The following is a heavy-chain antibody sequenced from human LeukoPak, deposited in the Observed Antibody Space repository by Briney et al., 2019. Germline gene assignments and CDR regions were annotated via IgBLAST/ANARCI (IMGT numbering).Heavy chain of an antibody. CDR3: AKDRGAAYCRGSHFDS. CDR2: FSVSDTTT. D-gene: IGHD3-10*01. V-gene: IGHV3-23*01. CDR1: GFTFTNFA. Sequence: GGSLRLSCAASGFTFTNFAMSWVRQAPGKGLKWVSGFSVSDTTTHYADSVKGRFTISRDNSRNTLYLQMNSLRVEDTALYYCAKDRGAAYCRGSHFDSWGQGTLVTVSS. J-gene: IGHJ4*02.